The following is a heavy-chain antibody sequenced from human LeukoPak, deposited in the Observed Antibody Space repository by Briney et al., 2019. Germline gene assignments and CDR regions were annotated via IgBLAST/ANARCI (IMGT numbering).Heavy chain of an antibody. Sequence: SETLFLTCTVSGGSISSGGYYWSWIRQHPGKGLEWIGYIYYSGSTYYNPSLKSRVTISVDTSKNQFSLKLSSVTAADTAVYYCARDYGDYGETIFDYWGQGTLVTVSS. D-gene: IGHD4-17*01. V-gene: IGHV4-31*03. J-gene: IGHJ4*02. CDR2: IYYSGST. CDR3: ARDYGDYGETIFDY. CDR1: GGSISSGGYY.